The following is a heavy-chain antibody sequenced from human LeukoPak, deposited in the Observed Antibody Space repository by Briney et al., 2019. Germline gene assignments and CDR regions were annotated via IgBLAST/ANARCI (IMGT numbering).Heavy chain of an antibody. D-gene: IGHD2-15*01. CDR1: GFTFSSYA. CDR3: SGGSRRRFDY. CDR2: ISSNGGST. V-gene: IGHV3-64D*06. Sequence: GGSLRLSCSAPGFTFSSYAMHWVRQAPGKGLEYVSAISSNGGSTYYADSVKGRFTISRDNSKNTLYLQMSSLRAEDTAVYYCSGGSRRRFDYWGQGTLVTVSS. J-gene: IGHJ4*02.